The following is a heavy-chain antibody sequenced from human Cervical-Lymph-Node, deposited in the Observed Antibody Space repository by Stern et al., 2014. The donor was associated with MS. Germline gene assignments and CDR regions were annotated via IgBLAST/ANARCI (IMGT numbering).Heavy chain of an antibody. CDR2: INPNSGGT. Sequence: VQLVQSGAEVKKPGASVKVSCKASGYTFTGYYMHWVRQAPGQGLEWLGWINPNSGGTNYAQKFQGWVTMTRDTSISTAYMELSRLRSDDTAVYYCAREGVGDPGRFDYWGQGTLVTVSS. CDR1: GYTFTGYY. CDR3: AREGVGDPGRFDY. D-gene: IGHD1-26*01. V-gene: IGHV1-2*04. J-gene: IGHJ4*02.